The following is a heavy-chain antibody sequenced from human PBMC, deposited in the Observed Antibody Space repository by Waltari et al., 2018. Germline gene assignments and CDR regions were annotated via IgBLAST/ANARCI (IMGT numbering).Heavy chain of an antibody. CDR1: GGSFSDYY. D-gene: IGHD3-22*01. J-gene: IGHJ4*02. V-gene: IGHV4-34*02. CDR2: INHAGST. CDR3: ARTTFYFDSDGSYYVYSSDY. Sequence: QVQLQEWGAGLLKPSETLSLTCAVYGGSFSDYYWTWIRQPPGEGLEWLGEINHAGSTKYNPSLKSRVTMSVDTSKSQFALKLTSVTAADTAMYYCARTTFYFDSDGSYYVYSSDYWGQGALVTVSS.